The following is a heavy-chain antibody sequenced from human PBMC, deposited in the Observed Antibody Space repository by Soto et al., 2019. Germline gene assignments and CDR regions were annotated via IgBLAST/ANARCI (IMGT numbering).Heavy chain of an antibody. D-gene: IGHD5-18*01. CDR3: ARDRYSYGYYCYGMDV. CDR2: IYSGGST. CDR1: GFTVSSNY. V-gene: IGHV3-66*01. Sequence: HPGGSLRLSCAASGFTVSSNYMSWVRQAPGKGLEWVSVIYSGGSTYYADSVKGRFTISRDNSKNTLYLQMNSLRAEDTAVYYCARDRYSYGYYCYGMDVWGQGTTVTVSS. J-gene: IGHJ6*02.